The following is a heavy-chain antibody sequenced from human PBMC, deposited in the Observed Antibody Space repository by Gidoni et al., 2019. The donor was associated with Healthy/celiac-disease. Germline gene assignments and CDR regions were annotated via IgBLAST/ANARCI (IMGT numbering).Heavy chain of an antibody. CDR1: GFTFSSYG. Sequence: GGVVQPGRSLRLSCAASGFTFSSYGMHWVRQAPGKGLEWVAVISYDGSNKYYADSVKGRFTISRDNSKNTLYLQMNSLRAEDTAVYYCAKEDSSSWYSGRYDYGMDVWGKGTTVTVSS. V-gene: IGHV3-30*18. D-gene: IGHD6-13*01. J-gene: IGHJ6*04. CDR2: ISYDGSNK. CDR3: AKEDSSSWYSGRYDYGMDV.